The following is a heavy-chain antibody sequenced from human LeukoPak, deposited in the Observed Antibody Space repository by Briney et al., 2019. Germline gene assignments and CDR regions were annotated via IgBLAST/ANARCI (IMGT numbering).Heavy chain of an antibody. CDR3: AKAPLGRCTGVICYYFDY. CDR1: GFTFNNYA. CDR2: MSGSDAGT. Sequence: GGSLRLSCAVSGFTFNNYAMRWVRQAPGKGRGWVSAMSGSDAGTYYADSGKGRSTISRDNSKNTLSLQMNSLRAKDAAVYYCAKAPLGRCTGVICYYFDYWGQRTLVTLSS. V-gene: IGHV3-23*01. D-gene: IGHD2-15*01. J-gene: IGHJ4*02.